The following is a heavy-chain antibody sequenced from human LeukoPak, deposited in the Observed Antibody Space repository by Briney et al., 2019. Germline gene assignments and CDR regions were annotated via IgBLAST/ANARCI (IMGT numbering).Heavy chain of an antibody. D-gene: IGHD3-9*01. CDR1: GGSISSSSYY. V-gene: IGHV4-39*07. Sequence: PSETLSLTCTVSGGSISSSSYYWGWIRQPPGKGLEWIGSIYYSGSTYYNPSLKSRVTISVDTSKNQFSLKLSSVTAADTAVYYCARGFNDDILTGYYCYFDYWGQGTLVTVSS. CDR2: IYYSGST. CDR3: ARGFNDDILTGYYCYFDY. J-gene: IGHJ4*02.